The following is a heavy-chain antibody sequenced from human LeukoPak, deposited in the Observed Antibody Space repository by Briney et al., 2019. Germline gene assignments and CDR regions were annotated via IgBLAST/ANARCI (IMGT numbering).Heavy chain of an antibody. CDR1: GYSISSGYY. J-gene: IGHJ4*02. Sequence: SETLSLTCTVSGYSISSGYYWGWIRQPPGQGLEWIGSIYHSGSTYYNPSLKSRVTISVDTSKNQFSLKLSSVTAADTAVYYCARWIQPPNYFDYWGQGTLVTVSS. D-gene: IGHD5-18*01. CDR3: ARWIQPPNYFDY. V-gene: IGHV4-38-2*02. CDR2: IYHSGST.